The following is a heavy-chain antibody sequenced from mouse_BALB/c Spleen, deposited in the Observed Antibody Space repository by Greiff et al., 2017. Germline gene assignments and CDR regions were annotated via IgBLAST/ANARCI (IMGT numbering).Heavy chain of an antibody. CDR1: GYTFTDYE. CDR2: IDPETGGT. J-gene: IGHJ2*01. D-gene: IGHD1-1*01. Sequence: QVQLQQSGAELVRPGASVTLSCKASGYTFTDYEMHWVKQTPVHGLEWIGAIDPETGGTAYNQKFKGKATLTADKSSSPTYMGLRSLTSEDSAVYYCTRSTTVVATRYYFDYWGQGTTLTVSS. V-gene: IGHV1-15*01. CDR3: TRSTTVVATRYYFDY.